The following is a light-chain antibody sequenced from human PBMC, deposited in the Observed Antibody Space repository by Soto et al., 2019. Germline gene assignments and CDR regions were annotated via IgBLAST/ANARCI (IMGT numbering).Light chain of an antibody. V-gene: IGLV2-23*01. Sequence: QSVLTQPASVSGSPGQSITISCTGTSSDVGSYSLLSWYQHHPGKAPKLIIYEDIKGPSGVSNRFSGSKSGNTASLRISGLQAEDEADYYCYTYAGGSTYLFGTVTQLTVL. CDR1: SSDVGSYSL. CDR3: YTYAGGSTYL. CDR2: EDI. J-gene: IGLJ1*01.